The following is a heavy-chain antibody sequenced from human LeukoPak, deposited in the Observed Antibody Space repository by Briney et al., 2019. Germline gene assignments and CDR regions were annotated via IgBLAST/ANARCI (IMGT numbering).Heavy chain of an antibody. J-gene: IGHJ5*02. V-gene: IGHV1-8*01. Sequence: ASVKVSCKASGYTFTSYDINWVRQATGQGLEWMGWMNPNSGNTGYAQKFQGRVTMTRNTSISTAYMELSSLRSEDTAVYYCAREGSDIVVVPAAPSGNGFDPWGQGTLVTVSS. CDR3: AREGSDIVVVPAAPSGNGFDP. D-gene: IGHD2-2*01. CDR2: MNPNSGNT. CDR1: GYTFTSYD.